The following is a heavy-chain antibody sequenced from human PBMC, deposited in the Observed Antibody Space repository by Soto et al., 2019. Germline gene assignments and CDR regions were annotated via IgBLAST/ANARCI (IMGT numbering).Heavy chain of an antibody. D-gene: IGHD3-9*01. V-gene: IGHV3-23*01. CDR3: AKVLTGYYYYFEY. Sequence: GGSLRLSCATSGLTFSNYAMSWVRQAPGKGLEWVSGVGGSGEYTYYADSVKGRFTISRDNSKNTVYLQISSLRAEDTAVYYCAKVLTGYYYYFEYWGQGTLVTVSS. CDR1: GLTFSNYA. CDR2: VGGSGEYT. J-gene: IGHJ4*02.